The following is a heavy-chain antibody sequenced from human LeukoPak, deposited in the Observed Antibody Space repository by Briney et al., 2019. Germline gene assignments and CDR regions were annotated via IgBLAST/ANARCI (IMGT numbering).Heavy chain of an antibody. Sequence: GGSLRLSCAASGFTFSSYGMHWVRQAPGKGLEWVAVIWYDGSNKYYADSVKGRFTISRDNSKNTLYLQMNSLRAEDSAVYYCAKRNINSANWFDPWGQGTLVTVSS. D-gene: IGHD4-11*01. CDR2: IWYDGSNK. J-gene: IGHJ5*02. CDR3: AKRNINSANWFDP. V-gene: IGHV3-33*06. CDR1: GFTFSSYG.